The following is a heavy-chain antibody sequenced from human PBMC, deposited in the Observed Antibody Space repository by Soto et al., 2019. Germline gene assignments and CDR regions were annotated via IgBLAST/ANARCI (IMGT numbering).Heavy chain of an antibody. V-gene: IGHV1-18*01. CDR2: ISAYNGNT. CDR3: ARDIAVAGTGYY. D-gene: IGHD6-19*01. J-gene: IGHJ4*02. Sequence: GAPVKVPRKASGYTLNSYCISWVRPAPGQGLEWMGWISAYNGNTNYAQKLQGRVTMTTDTSTSTAYMELRSLRSDDTAVYYCARDIAVAGTGYYWGQGTLVTVSS. CDR1: GYTLNSYC.